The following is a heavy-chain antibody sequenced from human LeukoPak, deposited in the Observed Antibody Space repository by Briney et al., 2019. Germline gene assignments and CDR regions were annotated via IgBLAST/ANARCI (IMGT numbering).Heavy chain of an antibody. CDR2: TYTGGST. CDR1: GFIVSSNH. D-gene: IGHD3-22*01. CDR3: ARHHDSTDYYYDY. Sequence: GGSLRLSCAASGFIVSSNHMSWVRQAPGKGLEWVSVTYTGGSTYYADSVKGRFTISRDNSKNTLYLQMNSLRAGDTAVYFCARHHDSTDYYYDYWGQGTLVTVSS. V-gene: IGHV3-66*04. J-gene: IGHJ4*02.